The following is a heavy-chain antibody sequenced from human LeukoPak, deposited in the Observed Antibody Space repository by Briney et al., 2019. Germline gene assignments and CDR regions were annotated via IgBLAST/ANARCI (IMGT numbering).Heavy chain of an antibody. Sequence: GASLKISCKSSGYGFSIYWIAWVRPLPGKGLEWMGAIYPSDSDTRYSPSFQGQVTISVDKSITTAYLQWSSLKALDSAMYYCARQRGDSGSINWFDPWGQGTLVTVSS. D-gene: IGHD3-10*01. J-gene: IGHJ5*02. CDR3: ARQRGDSGSINWFDP. CDR1: GYGFSIYW. CDR2: IYPSDSDT. V-gene: IGHV5-51*01.